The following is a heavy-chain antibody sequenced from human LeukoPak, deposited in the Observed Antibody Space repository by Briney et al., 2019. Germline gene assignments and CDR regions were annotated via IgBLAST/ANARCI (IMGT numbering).Heavy chain of an antibody. CDR2: IGSSSSYI. CDR3: ARQPFIVVPTDS. Sequence: ASVKVSCKVYGYTLTELSMHWVRQAPGKGLEWVSFIGSSSSYIHYSDSVKGRFTISRDNAKNSVHLQMNSLRAEDTAVYYCARQPFIVVPTDSWGQGTLVTVSS. D-gene: IGHD3-22*01. J-gene: IGHJ4*02. CDR1: GYTLTELS. V-gene: IGHV3-21*01.